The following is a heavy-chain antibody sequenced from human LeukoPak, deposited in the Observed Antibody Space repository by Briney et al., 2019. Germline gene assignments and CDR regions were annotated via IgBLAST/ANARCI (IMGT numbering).Heavy chain of an antibody. D-gene: IGHD6-6*01. CDR1: AGSISSYY. Sequence: SETLSLTCTVSAGSISSYYWSWIRQPPGKGLEWIGYIYYSGSTNYNPSLKSRVTISVDTSKNQFSLKLSSVTAADTAVYYCARSPIAARPSDAFDIWGQGTMVTVSS. J-gene: IGHJ3*02. V-gene: IGHV4-59*01. CDR3: ARSPIAARPSDAFDI. CDR2: IYYSGST.